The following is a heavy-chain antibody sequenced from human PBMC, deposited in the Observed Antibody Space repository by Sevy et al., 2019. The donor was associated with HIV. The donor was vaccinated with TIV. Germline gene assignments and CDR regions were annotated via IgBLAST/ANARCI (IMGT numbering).Heavy chain of an antibody. Sequence: SQTLSLTCAISGDSVSSNSAAWNWIRQSPSRGLEWLGRTYYRSKWYNDYAVSVKSRITINPDTSKNQFSLQLNSVTPEDTAVYYCARGDYYGSGCSYYYYYGMDVWGQGTTVTVSS. D-gene: IGHD3-10*01. J-gene: IGHJ6*02. V-gene: IGHV6-1*01. CDR1: GDSVSSNSAA. CDR2: TYYRSKWYN. CDR3: ARGDYYGSGCSYYYYYGMDV.